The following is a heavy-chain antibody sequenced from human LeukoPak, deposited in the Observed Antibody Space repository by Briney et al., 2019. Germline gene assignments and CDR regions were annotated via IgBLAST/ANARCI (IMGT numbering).Heavy chain of an antibody. CDR3: AGAADGPTYIDY. CDR2: IYYSGST. V-gene: IGHV4-30-4*08. D-gene: IGHD6-13*01. Sequence: PSETLSLTCTVSGGSISSGDYYWSWIRQSPGKGLEWIGYIYYSGSTYYNPSLKSRLSISLDTSNNQFPLRLSSVTAADTAVYFCAGAADGPTYIDYWGQGTLVTVSS. J-gene: IGHJ4*02. CDR1: GGSISSGDYY.